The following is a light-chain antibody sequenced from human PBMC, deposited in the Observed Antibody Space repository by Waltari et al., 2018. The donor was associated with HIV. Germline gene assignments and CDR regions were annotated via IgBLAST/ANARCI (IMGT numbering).Light chain of an antibody. CDR3: GTWDSSLSSVV. CDR2: DNN. Sequence: QSVLTQPPSVSATPGQRVTISCSGSSSNIGDNYVGWYQKVSGVAPRLLIYDNNRRPSGIPDRFSGSKSGTSATLAITGLQTGDEADYYCGTWDSSLSSVVFGGGTKLTV. V-gene: IGLV1-51*01. J-gene: IGLJ2*01. CDR1: SSNIGDNY.